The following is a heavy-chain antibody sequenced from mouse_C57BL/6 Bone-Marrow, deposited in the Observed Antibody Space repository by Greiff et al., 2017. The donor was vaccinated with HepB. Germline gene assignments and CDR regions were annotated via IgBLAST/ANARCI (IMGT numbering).Heavy chain of an antibody. Sequence: VQLQQPGAELVMPGASVKLSCKASGYTFTSYWMHWVKQRPGQGLEWIGEIDPSDSYTNYNQKFKGKSTLTVDKSSSTAYMQLSSLTSEDSAVYYCARSDYYGSSYEDYAMDYWGQGTSVTVSS. CDR2: IDPSDSYT. V-gene: IGHV1-69*01. D-gene: IGHD1-1*01. CDR1: GYTFTSYW. J-gene: IGHJ4*01. CDR3: ARSDYYGSSYEDYAMDY.